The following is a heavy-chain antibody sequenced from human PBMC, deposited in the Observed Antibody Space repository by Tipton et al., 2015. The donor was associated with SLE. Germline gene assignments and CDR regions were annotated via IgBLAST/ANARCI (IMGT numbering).Heavy chain of an antibody. Sequence: TLSLTCTVSGGTISSDPYYWGWIRQPPGKGLEWIGSIYHRGNTYYNPSLKSRVAVSVDTSKNQFSLKVISVTAADTAVYYCARRRCSGGSCPSWFDPWGQGTLVTVSS. J-gene: IGHJ5*02. CDR1: GGTISSDPYY. CDR2: IYHRGNT. D-gene: IGHD2-15*01. V-gene: IGHV4-39*07. CDR3: ARRRCSGGSCPSWFDP.